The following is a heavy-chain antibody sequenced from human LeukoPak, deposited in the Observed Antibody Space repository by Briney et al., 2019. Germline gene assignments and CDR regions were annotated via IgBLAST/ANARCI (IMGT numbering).Heavy chain of an antibody. CDR1: GGTFSSYA. Sequence: GASVKVSCKASGGTFSSYAISWVRQAPGQGLEWMGGIIPIFGTANYAQKFQGRVTITADESTSTAYMELSSLRSEDTAVYHCARGLRYFDWNLGYWGQGTLVTVSS. V-gene: IGHV1-69*13. D-gene: IGHD3-9*01. CDR2: IIPIFGTA. J-gene: IGHJ4*02. CDR3: ARGLRYFDWNLGY.